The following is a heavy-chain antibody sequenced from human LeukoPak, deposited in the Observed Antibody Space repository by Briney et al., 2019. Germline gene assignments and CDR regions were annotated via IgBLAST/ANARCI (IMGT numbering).Heavy chain of an antibody. CDR3: ARDRGMLAAAFDI. J-gene: IGHJ3*02. CDR1: GFTFNSYS. Sequence: PGGSLRISCAAAGFTFNSYSMNWVRQAPGKGLEWVSSISSSSSYIYYADSVKGRFTISRDNAKNSLYLQMNSLRAEDTAVYYCARDRGMLAAAFDIWGQGTMVTFSS. D-gene: IGHD6-13*01. CDR2: ISSSSSYI. V-gene: IGHV3-21*01.